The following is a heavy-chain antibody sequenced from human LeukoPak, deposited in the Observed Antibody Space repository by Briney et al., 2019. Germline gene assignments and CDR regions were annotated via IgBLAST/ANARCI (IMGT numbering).Heavy chain of an antibody. CDR3: VRDRELNY. CDR1: GGSISIYY. J-gene: IGHJ4*02. V-gene: IGHV4-59*01. CDR2: IYNSGST. D-gene: IGHD1-26*01. Sequence: PSETLSLTCTVSGGSISIYYWSWIRQPPGKGLKWIGYIYNSGSTYYNPSLKSRVTISVDTSKNQFSLRLSSVTAADAAVYYCVRDRELNYWGQGTLVTVSS.